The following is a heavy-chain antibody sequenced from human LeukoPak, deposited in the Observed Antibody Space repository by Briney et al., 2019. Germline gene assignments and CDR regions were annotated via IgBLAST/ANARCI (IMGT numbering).Heavy chain of an antibody. J-gene: IGHJ4*02. Sequence: SETLSLTCTVSGGSISSGSYYWSWIRQPAGKGLEWIGRIYTSGSTNYNPSLKSRVTISVDTSKNQFSLKLSSVTAADTAVYYCARGGWYSYGLNYWGQGTLVTVSS. CDR2: IYTSGST. V-gene: IGHV4-61*02. CDR1: GGSISSGSYY. D-gene: IGHD5-18*01. CDR3: ARGGWYSYGLNY.